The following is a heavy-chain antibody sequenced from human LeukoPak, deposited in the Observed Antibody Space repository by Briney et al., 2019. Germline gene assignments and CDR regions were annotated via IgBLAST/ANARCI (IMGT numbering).Heavy chain of an antibody. J-gene: IGHJ4*02. Sequence: GGSLRLSCAASGFTFSSYSMNWVRQAPRKGLEWVSSISSSSYIYYADSVKGRFTISRDNAKNSLYLQMNSLRAEDTAVYYCARDGSSGGPYYWGQGTLVTVSS. V-gene: IGHV3-21*01. CDR2: ISSSSYI. D-gene: IGHD6-19*01. CDR3: ARDGSSGGPYY. CDR1: GFTFSSYS.